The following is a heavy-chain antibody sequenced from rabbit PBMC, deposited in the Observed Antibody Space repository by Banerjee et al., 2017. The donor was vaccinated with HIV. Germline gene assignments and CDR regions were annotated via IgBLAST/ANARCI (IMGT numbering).Heavy chain of an antibody. D-gene: IGHD2-1*01. CDR1: GFSFSNKYV. V-gene: IGHV1S45*01. J-gene: IGHJ4*01. Sequence: QEQLEESGGDLVKPEGSLTLTCTASGFSFSNKYVMCWVRQAPGKGLEWIACINTSSGNNVYATWAKGRFTISRTSWTTVTLQMTSLTAADTATYFCARLGDGAFKLWGQGTLVTVS. CDR3: ARLGDGAFKL. CDR2: INTSSGNN.